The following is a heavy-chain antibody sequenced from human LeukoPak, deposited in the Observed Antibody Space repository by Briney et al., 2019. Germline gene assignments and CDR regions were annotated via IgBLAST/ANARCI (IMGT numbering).Heavy chain of an antibody. Sequence: GGSLRLSCAASGFTFSSYNMNWVRQAPGKGLEWVSDISSSGSTIYFADSVKGRFTISRDNSRNTLYLQMNSLSAEDTAVYYCAKDAAGPEYWGQGTLVTVSS. D-gene: IGHD6-13*01. J-gene: IGHJ4*02. V-gene: IGHV3-48*01. CDR1: GFTFSSYN. CDR2: ISSSGSTI. CDR3: AKDAAGPEY.